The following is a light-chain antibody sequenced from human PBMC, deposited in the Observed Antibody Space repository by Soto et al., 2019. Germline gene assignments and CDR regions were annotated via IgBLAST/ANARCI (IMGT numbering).Light chain of an antibody. Sequence: EIVLTQSPATLSLSPGERATLSCRASQSVSSYLAWYQQKPGQAPRLLIYGASTRATGIPARFSGSGSGTDFTLTISRLEPEDFAVYYCQQYGRSGTFGQGSKV. CDR2: GAS. V-gene: IGKV3-20*01. CDR1: QSVSSY. J-gene: IGKJ1*01. CDR3: QQYGRSGT.